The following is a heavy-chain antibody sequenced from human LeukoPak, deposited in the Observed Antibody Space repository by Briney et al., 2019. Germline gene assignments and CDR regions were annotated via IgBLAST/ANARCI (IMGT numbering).Heavy chain of an antibody. D-gene: IGHD5-18*01. CDR1: GFIFSSYN. J-gene: IGHJ4*02. V-gene: IGHV3-21*01. Sequence: GGSLRLSCAASGFIFSSYNMNWVRQAPGKGLEWVSSISSSSSYIYYADSVKGRFTISRDNAKNSLYLQMNSLRAEDTAVYYCARRRYDSRGYSYGFDYWGQGTLVTVSS. CDR2: ISSSSSYI. CDR3: ARRRYDSRGYSYGFDY.